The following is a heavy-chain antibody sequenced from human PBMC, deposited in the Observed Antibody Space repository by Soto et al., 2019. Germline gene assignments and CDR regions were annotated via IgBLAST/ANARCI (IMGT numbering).Heavy chain of an antibody. CDR1: GDSVNSAY. D-gene: IGHD6-6*01. J-gene: IGHJ4*02. Sequence: QVQLQEMGPGLVKPSHTLTVTCTVSGDSVNSAYWSWIRQLPGKGLEWMGNIYHTGRTFYNPSLKSRLAISIDTSTPLFSLKLRSVTASDTAVYYCARTDAYNSSFFDSWGQGTVVTVSS. CDR2: IYHTGRT. V-gene: IGHV4-31*03. CDR3: ARTDAYNSSFFDS.